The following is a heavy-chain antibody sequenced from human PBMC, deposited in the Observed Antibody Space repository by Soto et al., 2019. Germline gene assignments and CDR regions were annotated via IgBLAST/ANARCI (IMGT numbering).Heavy chain of an antibody. CDR2: IIPLFGTT. D-gene: IGHD6-13*01. CDR3: ARDSIAAAGTDY. V-gene: IGHV1-69*13. J-gene: IGHJ4*02. Sequence: SVKVSFKASGGTFSSYAIAWVRQAPGQGLEWMGEIIPLFGTTNYVEKFQGRLTITADASTSTAYMELSSLRSEDTAMYYCARDSIAAAGTDYWGQGTLVTVSS. CDR1: GGTFSSYA.